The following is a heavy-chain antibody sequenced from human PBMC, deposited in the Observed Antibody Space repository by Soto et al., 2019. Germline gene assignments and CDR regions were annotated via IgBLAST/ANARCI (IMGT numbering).Heavy chain of an antibody. D-gene: IGHD6-19*01. J-gene: IGHJ3*02. CDR3: ARRQVADADGASDI. V-gene: IGHV3-23*01. CDR2: ISASDDGT. Sequence: EVHLLESGGGLVQPGGSLRLSCEASGLILSNYAMRWFRQAPGKGLEWVSTISASDDGTHYTDSVKGRFAISRDNPGNTVYLQMNSLRAEDTAVYYCARRQVADADGASDIWGQGTMVTVSS. CDR1: GLILSNYA.